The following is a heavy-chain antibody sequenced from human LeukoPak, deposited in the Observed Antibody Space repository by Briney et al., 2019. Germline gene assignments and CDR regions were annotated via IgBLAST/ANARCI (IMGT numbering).Heavy chain of an antibody. CDR2: ISGRADST. D-gene: IGHD2-15*01. J-gene: IGHJ4*02. V-gene: IGHV3-23*01. CDR3: AREWYGKQDLDY. CDR1: GFTFSNYA. Sequence: PGGSLRLSCAASGFTFSNYAMNWVRQAPGKGLEWVSAISGRADSTYYAGSVKGRFTISSDNAKNSLYLQMNSLRAEDTAVYYCAREWYGKQDLDYWGRGTLVTVSS.